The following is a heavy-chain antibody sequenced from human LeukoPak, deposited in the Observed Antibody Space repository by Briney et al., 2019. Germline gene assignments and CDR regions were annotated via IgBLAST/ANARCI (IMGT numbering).Heavy chain of an antibody. CDR1: DDSISDYY. Sequence: SETLSLTCTVSDDSISDYYRGWIRQPPGKGLEWIGYFHNSGTSTYNPSLKSRVTISADTSKNQFSLKLSSVTAADTAVYYCARGIAASDAFDIWGQGTMVTVSS. CDR3: ARGIAASDAFDI. V-gene: IGHV4-59*01. D-gene: IGHD6-6*01. CDR2: FHNSGTS. J-gene: IGHJ3*02.